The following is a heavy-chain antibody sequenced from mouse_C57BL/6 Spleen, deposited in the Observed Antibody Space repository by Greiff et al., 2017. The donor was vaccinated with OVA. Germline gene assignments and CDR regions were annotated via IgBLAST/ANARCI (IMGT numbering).Heavy chain of an antibody. CDR2: IYPGSGST. D-gene: IGHD2-2*01. J-gene: IGHJ3*01. CDR3: AREDCYGYGEAWFDY. CDR1: GYTFTSYW. V-gene: IGHV1-55*01. Sequence: QVQLQQPGAELVKPGASVKMSCKASGYTFTSYWMTWVKQRPGQGLEWIGDIYPGSGSTNYNEKFKSKATLTVDTSSSTAYMQLSSLTSEDSAVYDCAREDCYGYGEAWFDYWGQGTLVTVSA.